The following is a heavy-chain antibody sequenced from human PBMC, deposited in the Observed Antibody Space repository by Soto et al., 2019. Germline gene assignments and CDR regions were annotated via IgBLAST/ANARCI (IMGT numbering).Heavy chain of an antibody. CDR2: ISGSGGST. V-gene: IGHV3-23*01. CDR1: GFTFSSYA. D-gene: IGHD2-2*01. J-gene: IGHJ4*02. Sequence: GGSLRLSCAASGFTFSSYAMSWVRHAPGKGLEWVSAISGSGGSTYYADSVKGRFTISRDNSKNTLYLQMNSLGDEDTAVYFCAKYQPYCSSTSSYYWGQGTLVTVSS. CDR3: AKYQPYCSSTSSYY.